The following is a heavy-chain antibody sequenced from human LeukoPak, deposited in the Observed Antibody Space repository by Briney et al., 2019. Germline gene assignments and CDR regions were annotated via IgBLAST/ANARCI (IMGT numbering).Heavy chain of an antibody. D-gene: IGHD2/OR15-2a*01. CDR2: IYSTGDT. CDR1: GGSINNYF. CDR3: AKTSATYYWESHFDY. Sequence: SETLSLTCTVSGGSINNYFWSWIRQPAGKGLEWIGRIYSTGDTNYNPSLRSRVTISVDTSKNQFSLKLTSVTAADTALYYCAKTSATYYWESHFDYWGRGTLVTVSS. V-gene: IGHV4-4*07. J-gene: IGHJ4*02.